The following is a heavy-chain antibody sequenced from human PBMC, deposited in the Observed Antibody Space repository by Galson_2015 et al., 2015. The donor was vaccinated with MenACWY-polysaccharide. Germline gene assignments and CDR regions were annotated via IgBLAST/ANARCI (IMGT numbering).Heavy chain of an antibody. V-gene: IGHV3-30-3*01. D-gene: IGHD2-2*01. Sequence: SLRLSCAASGFTFSSYAMHWVRQAPGKGLEWVAVISYDESNKYYADSVKDRFTISRDNSKNTLYLQMNSLRAEDTAVYYCARTYCDRTTCYGLDVWGQGTPVTVSS. CDR2: ISYDESNK. CDR1: GFTFSSYA. CDR3: ARTYCDRTTCYGLDV. J-gene: IGHJ6*02.